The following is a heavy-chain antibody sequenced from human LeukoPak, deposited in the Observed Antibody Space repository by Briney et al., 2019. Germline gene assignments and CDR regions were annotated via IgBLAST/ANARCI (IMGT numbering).Heavy chain of an antibody. CDR2: IYNDGSRT. CDR3: VKSPGSGWPV. D-gene: IGHD6-19*01. Sequence: GGSLRLSCAASGFTFSSFAMHWVRQAPGKGLEYLSAIYNDGSRTYYADSVKGRFTISRDNSKNTLYFEMSSLRVEDTAVYYCVKSPGSGWPVWGQGTLLTVSS. CDR1: GFTFSSFA. V-gene: IGHV3-64D*06. J-gene: IGHJ4*02.